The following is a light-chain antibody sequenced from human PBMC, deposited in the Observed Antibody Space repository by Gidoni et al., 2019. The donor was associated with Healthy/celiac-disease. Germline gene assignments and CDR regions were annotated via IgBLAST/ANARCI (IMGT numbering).Light chain of an antibody. CDR3: MQALQTPLYT. J-gene: IGKJ2*01. V-gene: IGKV2-28*01. CDR1: QSLLHSNGYNY. Sequence: DSVMTQSPLSLPVTPGEPASISCRSSQSLLHSNGYNYLDWYLQKPGQSPQLLIYLGSNRASGVPDRFSGSGSGTDFTLKISRVEAEDVGVYYCMQALQTPLYTFXQXTKLEIK. CDR2: LGS.